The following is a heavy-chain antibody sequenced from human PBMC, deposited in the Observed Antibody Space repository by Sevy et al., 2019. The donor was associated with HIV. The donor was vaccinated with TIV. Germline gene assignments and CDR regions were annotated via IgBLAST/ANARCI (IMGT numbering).Heavy chain of an antibody. CDR1: GDSISSYY. CDR3: ARVSPYFYYGSDV. Sequence: SETLSLICSVSGDSISSYYWSWIRQPPGKGLEWIGSLFYSGRTAYNPSLKSRVTISADMSKNQFSLKVTSVIAADTARYYCARVSPYFYYGSDVWGQGTTVTVSS. V-gene: IGHV4-59*01. J-gene: IGHJ6*02. CDR2: LFYSGRT.